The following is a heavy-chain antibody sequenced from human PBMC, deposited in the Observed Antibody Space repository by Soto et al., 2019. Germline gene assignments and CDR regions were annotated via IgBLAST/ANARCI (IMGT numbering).Heavy chain of an antibody. J-gene: IGHJ6*02. CDR2: INSDASHT. Sequence: GESLKISCAASGFTFSTYWMHWILQVPGKGLEWVSRINSDASHTYYADSVKRRFTISRDNAKNTLHLEMNRLRADDTAVYYWAKDSYCGGDCITPYYYYGMAVWGQGTTVTVSS. CDR3: AKDSYCGGDCITPYYYYGMAV. V-gene: IGHV3-74*01. CDR1: GFTFSTYW. D-gene: IGHD2-21*02.